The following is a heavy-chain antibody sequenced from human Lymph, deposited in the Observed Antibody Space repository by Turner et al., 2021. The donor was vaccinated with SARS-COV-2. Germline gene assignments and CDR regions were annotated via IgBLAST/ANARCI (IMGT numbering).Heavy chain of an antibody. CDR1: GYTFTNYG. CDR2: ISGNNDNT. Sequence: QVQLVQSGAEVKKPGASVKVSCKASGYTFTNYGITWVRQAPGEGREGRGWISGNNDNTNYAQKLQGRVTMTTDTSTSTAYMELRSLRSDDTAVYYCARSNFDWLFSPDWFDPWGQGTLVIVSS. V-gene: IGHV1-18*01. D-gene: IGHD3-9*01. CDR3: ARSNFDWLFSPDWFDP. J-gene: IGHJ5*02.